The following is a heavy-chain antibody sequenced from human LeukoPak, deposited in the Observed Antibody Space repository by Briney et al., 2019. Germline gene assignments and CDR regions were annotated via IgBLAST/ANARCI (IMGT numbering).Heavy chain of an antibody. J-gene: IGHJ1*01. D-gene: IGHD2-2*01. CDR1: GGTFSSYA. CDR2: IIPIFGTA. CDR3: ARASSPAAPPAEYFQH. Sequence: ASVKVSCKASGGTFSSYAISWVRQAPGQGLEWMGGIIPIFGTANYAQKFQGRVTITADESTSTAYMELSSLRSEDTAVYYCARASSPAAPPAEYFQHWGQGTLVTVSS. V-gene: IGHV1-69*13.